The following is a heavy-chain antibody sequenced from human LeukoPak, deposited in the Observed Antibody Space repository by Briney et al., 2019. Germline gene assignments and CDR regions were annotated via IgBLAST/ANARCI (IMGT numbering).Heavy chain of an antibody. D-gene: IGHD3-22*01. V-gene: IGHV4-39*01. CDR1: GGSISSSSYY. CDR3: ASLPLFYDSSGYYPGGFDY. Sequence: SETLSLTCTVSGGSISSSSYYWGWIRQPPGKGLEWIGSIYYSGSTYYNPSLKSRVTISVDTSKNRFSLKLSSVTAADTAVYYCASLPLFYDSSGYYPGGFDYWGQGTLVTVSS. J-gene: IGHJ4*02. CDR2: IYYSGST.